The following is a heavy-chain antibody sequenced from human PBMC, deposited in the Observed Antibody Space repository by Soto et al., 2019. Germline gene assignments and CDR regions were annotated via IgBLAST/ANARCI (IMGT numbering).Heavy chain of an antibody. V-gene: IGHV3-23*01. D-gene: IGHD6-13*01. CDR3: AKGYSSSWLWGFDY. J-gene: IGHJ4*02. CDR2: ISGSGGST. CDR1: GFTFSSYA. Sequence: EVQLLESGGGLVQPGGSLRLSCAASGFTFSSYAMRWVRQAPGKGLEWVPAISGSGGSTYYADSVKGRFTISRDNSKNTLYLQMNSLRAEDTAVYYCAKGYSSSWLWGFDYWGQGTLVTVSS.